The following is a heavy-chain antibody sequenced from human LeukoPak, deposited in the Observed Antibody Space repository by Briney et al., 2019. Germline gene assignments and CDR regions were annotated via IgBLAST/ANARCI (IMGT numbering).Heavy chain of an antibody. CDR3: ARGDLYYGSGSYPTPIFDY. J-gene: IGHJ4*02. CDR2: ISSSGSTI. V-gene: IGHV3-48*03. D-gene: IGHD3-10*01. CDR1: GFTFSSYE. Sequence: GGSLRLSCAASGFTFSSYEMNWVRQAPGEGLEWVSYISSSGSTIYYADSVKGRFTISRDNAKNSLYLQMNSLRAEDTAVYYCARGDLYYGSGSYPTPIFDYWGQGTLVTVSS.